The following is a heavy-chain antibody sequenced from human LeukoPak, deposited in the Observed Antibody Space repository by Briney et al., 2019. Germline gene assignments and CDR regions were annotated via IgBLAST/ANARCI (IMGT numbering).Heavy chain of an antibody. CDR3: ARPHNSYSSSWYDSHAFDI. CDR2: INQDGSDK. CDR1: TFTFSTYW. Sequence: SGGSLRLSYAASTFTFSTYWMTWVRQAPGKGLEWVANINQDGSDKYYVDSVKGRFTISRDNAKNSLYLQMNSLRAEDTAVYYCARPHNSYSSSWYDSHAFDIWGQGTMVTVSS. J-gene: IGHJ3*02. D-gene: IGHD6-13*01. V-gene: IGHV3-7*01.